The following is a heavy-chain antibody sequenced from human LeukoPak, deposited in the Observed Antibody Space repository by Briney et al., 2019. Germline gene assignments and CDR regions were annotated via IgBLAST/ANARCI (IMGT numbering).Heavy chain of an antibody. CDR2: IYSGGST. CDR1: GFTVSSNH. J-gene: IGHJ4*02. CDR3: ASDRSGNYPDY. V-gene: IGHV3-53*01. Sequence: GGSLRLSCAASGFTVSSNHMSWVRQAPGKGLEWVSVIYSGGSTYYADSVKGRFTISRDNSKNTLYLQMNSLRAEDTAVYYCASDRSGNYPDYWGQGTLVTVSS. D-gene: IGHD1-26*01.